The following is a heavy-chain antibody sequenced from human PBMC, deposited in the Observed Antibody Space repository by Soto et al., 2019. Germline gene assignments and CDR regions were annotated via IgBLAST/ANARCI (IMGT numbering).Heavy chain of an antibody. V-gene: IGHV3-11*01. Sequence: QVQLVESGGGLVKPGGSLRLSCAASGFTFNFYYMSWIRQAPGKGLEWVAYISSSGSTMFYADSVKGRFTISRDDAKDSLYLQMDSLKAEDTAVYYCARDGKRALYHGLDVWGQGTTVTVSS. CDR1: GFTFNFYY. J-gene: IGHJ6*02. D-gene: IGHD1-1*01. CDR3: ARDGKRALYHGLDV. CDR2: ISSSGSTM.